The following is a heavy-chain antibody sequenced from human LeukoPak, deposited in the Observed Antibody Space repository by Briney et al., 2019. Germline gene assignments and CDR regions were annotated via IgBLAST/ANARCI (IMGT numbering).Heavy chain of an antibody. CDR2: IGYDGSNK. CDR1: GFTFSSYG. Sequence: GGSLRLSCAASGFTFSSYGMHGVRQAPGKGLEGVAVIGYDGSNKYYADSVKGRFTISRDNSKNTLYLQMNSLRAEDTAVYYCARAGGYDILTGYDHNYFDYWGQGTLVTVSS. J-gene: IGHJ4*02. D-gene: IGHD3-9*01. V-gene: IGHV3-33*01. CDR3: ARAGGYDILTGYDHNYFDY.